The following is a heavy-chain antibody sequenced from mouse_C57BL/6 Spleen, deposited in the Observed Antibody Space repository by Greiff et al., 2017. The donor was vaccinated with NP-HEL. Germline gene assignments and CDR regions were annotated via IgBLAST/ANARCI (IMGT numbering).Heavy chain of an antibody. D-gene: IGHD1-1*01. V-gene: IGHV1-15*01. J-gene: IGHJ2*01. CDR3: TRPYYYGSSYDSDY. Sequence: QVQLQESGAELVRPGASVTLSCKASGYTFTDYEMHWVKQTPVHGLEWIGAIDPETGGTAYNQKFKGKAILTADKSSSTAYMELRSLTSEDSAVYYCTRPYYYGSSYDSDYWGQGTTLTVSS. CDR1: GYTFTDYE. CDR2: IDPETGGT.